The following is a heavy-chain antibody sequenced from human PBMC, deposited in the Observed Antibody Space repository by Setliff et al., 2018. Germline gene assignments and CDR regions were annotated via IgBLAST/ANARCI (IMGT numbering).Heavy chain of an antibody. V-gene: IGHV4-61*09. CDR2: IFLTGST. D-gene: IGHD3-3*01. CDR1: GESIDSIDTGNHY. J-gene: IGHJ6*03. CDR3: ARMTGFSYMDV. Sequence: SETLSLTCIVSGESIDSIDTGNHYWNWIRQPVGKGLEWIGHIFLTGSTDYDPSFGSRVTISRDTSKSQFFLKLDSVTAADTAVYYCARMTGFSYMDVWGKGTPVTVSS.